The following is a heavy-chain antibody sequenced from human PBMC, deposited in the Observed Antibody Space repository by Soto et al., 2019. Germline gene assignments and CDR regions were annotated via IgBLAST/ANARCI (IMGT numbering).Heavy chain of an antibody. Sequence: QVQLVQSGAEVKKPGSSVKVSCKASGGTFSSYAISWVRQAPGQGLEWMGGIIPIFGTANYAQKFQGRVTITADESTSTADMELSSLRSEDTAVYYCARDLYVDRAALWGSMDVWGQGTTVTVSS. CDR2: IIPIFGTA. CDR3: ARDLYVDRAALWGSMDV. V-gene: IGHV1-69*12. J-gene: IGHJ6*02. CDR1: GGTFSSYA. D-gene: IGHD2-21*01.